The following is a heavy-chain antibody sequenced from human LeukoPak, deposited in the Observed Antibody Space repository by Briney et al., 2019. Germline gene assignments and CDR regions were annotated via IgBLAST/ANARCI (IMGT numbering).Heavy chain of an antibody. CDR1: GYTFTGYY. CDR3: ASGTSIAARSDPYYFDY. V-gene: IGHV1-2*02. J-gene: IGHJ4*02. CDR2: INPNSGGT. Sequence: ASVTVSCKASGYTFTGYYMHWVRQAPGQGLEWMGWINPNSGGTNYAQKFQGRVTMTRDTSISTAYMELSRLRSDGTAVYYCASGTSIAARSDPYYFDYWGQGTLVTVSS. D-gene: IGHD6-6*01.